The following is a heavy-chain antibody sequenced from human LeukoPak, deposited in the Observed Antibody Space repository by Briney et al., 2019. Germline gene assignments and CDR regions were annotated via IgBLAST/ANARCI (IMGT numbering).Heavy chain of an antibody. CDR1: GDSVSSNSAA. D-gene: IGHD3-10*02. Sequence: SQTLSLTCAISGDSVSSNSAAWNWIRQSPSRGLEWLGRTYYRSKWYNDYAVSVKSRITINPDTSKNQFSLQLNSVTPEDTAVYYCAREPISVELEGSNWFDPWGQGTLVTVSS. CDR3: AREPISVELEGSNWFDP. J-gene: IGHJ5*02. CDR2: TYYRSKWYN. V-gene: IGHV6-1*01.